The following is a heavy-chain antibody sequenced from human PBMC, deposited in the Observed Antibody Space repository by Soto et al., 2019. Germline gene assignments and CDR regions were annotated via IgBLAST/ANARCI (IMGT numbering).Heavy chain of an antibody. V-gene: IGHV4-59*01. J-gene: IGHJ6*02. CDR2: IYYSGST. CDR1: GGSISSYY. CDR3: ARGGIAARPYYYYGMDV. D-gene: IGHD6-6*01. Sequence: QVQLQEPGPGLVKPSETLSLTCTVSGGSISSYYWSWIRQPPGKGLEWIGYIYYSGSTNYNPSLKSRVTISVDTSKNQFSLKLSAVTAADTAVYYCARGGIAARPYYYYGMDVWGQGTTVTVSS.